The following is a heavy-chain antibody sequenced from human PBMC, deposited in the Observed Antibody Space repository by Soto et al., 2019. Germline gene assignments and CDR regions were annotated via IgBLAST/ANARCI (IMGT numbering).Heavy chain of an antibody. CDR3: ARIIAVAGTSGAPYVFDI. CDR1: GYTFTSYY. V-gene: IGHV1-46*01. Sequence: ASVKVSCKASGYTFTSYYMHWVRQAPGQGLEWMGIINPSGGSTSYAQKFQGRVTMTRDTSTSTVYMELSSLRSEDTAVYYCARIIAVAGTSGAPYVFDIWAQGKMVPVSS. D-gene: IGHD6-19*01. J-gene: IGHJ3*02. CDR2: INPSGGST.